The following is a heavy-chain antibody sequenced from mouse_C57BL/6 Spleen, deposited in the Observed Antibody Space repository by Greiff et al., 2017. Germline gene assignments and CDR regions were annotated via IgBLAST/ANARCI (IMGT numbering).Heavy chain of an antibody. CDR3: ARGYDGSFYAMDY. J-gene: IGHJ4*01. Sequence: QLKRSGARLLMPGASVKLSCRASASPFTSYWMPWLKQRPGQGLEWIGEIDPSVSYTNYNKKFKGKSTLTVDKSSSTAYMQLSSLTSEDSAVYYCARGYDGSFYAMDYWGQGTSVTVSS. CDR1: ASPFTSYW. D-gene: IGHD2-3*01. V-gene: IGHV1-69*01. CDR2: IDPSVSYT.